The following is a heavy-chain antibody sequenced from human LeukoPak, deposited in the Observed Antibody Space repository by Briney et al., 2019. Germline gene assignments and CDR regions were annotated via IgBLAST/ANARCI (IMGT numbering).Heavy chain of an antibody. CDR2: INPSGRI. D-gene: IGHD3-22*01. V-gene: IGHV4-34*01. CDR3: ARGRQEVSMIVVVMTAVSYYLDV. Sequence: PSETLSLTCVVYGGSFSGYYWTWIRQAPGKGLEWIGEINPSGRISYNPSLKSRLTISVDASKNQFSLNLRSLTAADTAVYYCARGRQEVSMIVVVMTAVSYYLDVWGKGTTVTVS. J-gene: IGHJ6*03. CDR1: GGSFSGYY.